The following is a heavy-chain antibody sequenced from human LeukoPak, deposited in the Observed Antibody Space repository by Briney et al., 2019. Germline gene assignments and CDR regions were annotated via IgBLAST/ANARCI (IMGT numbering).Heavy chain of an antibody. Sequence: SETLSLTCTVSGGSINNNHYYWGWIRQPPGKGLEWIGSIYLTGGTYSNPSLQSRLTMSIDTSANQFSLRLNSVTAADTAVYYCSAERAGTIVVFWGQGTLVTVSS. D-gene: IGHD1-7*01. CDR2: IYLTGGT. CDR3: SAERAGTIVVF. V-gene: IGHV4-39*01. CDR1: GGSINNNHYY. J-gene: IGHJ4*02.